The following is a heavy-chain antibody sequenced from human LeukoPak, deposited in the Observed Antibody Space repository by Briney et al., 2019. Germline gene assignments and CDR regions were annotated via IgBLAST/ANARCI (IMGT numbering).Heavy chain of an antibody. Sequence: ASVKVSCKASGYTFTGYYMHWVRQAPGQGLEWMGWINPNSGGTNYAQKFQGWVTTTRDTSISTAYMELSRLRSDDTAVYYCARGGVLWFGELYSPFDPWGQGTLVTVSS. CDR2: INPNSGGT. D-gene: IGHD3-10*01. J-gene: IGHJ5*02. V-gene: IGHV1-2*04. CDR3: ARGGVLWFGELYSPFDP. CDR1: GYTFTGYY.